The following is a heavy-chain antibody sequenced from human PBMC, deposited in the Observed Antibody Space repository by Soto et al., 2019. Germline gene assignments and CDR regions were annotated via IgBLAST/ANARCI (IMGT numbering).Heavy chain of an antibody. V-gene: IGHV3-21*01. CDR1: GFRFSSYG. Sequence: EVLLVGSGGGPVKPGGSLRLSCTASGFRFSSYGMNWVRQAPGKGLEWVSSISSGSSFIYYAESVKGRFTISRDNAKNSLYLQMNSLRADDTAIYYCTRVLLGGYYGSDFDFWGQGTQVTVSS. CDR3: TRVLLGGYYGSDFDF. D-gene: IGHD1-26*01. CDR2: ISSGSSFI. J-gene: IGHJ4*02.